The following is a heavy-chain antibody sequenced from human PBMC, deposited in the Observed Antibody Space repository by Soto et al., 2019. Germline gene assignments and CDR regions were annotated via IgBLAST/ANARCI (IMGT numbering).Heavy chain of an antibody. CDR1: GDSVSSSIW. Sequence: QVQLQESGPGLVKPSGTLSLTCTVSGDSVSSSIWWSWVRQPPGKGLEWIGEVYHSGTTNCNPSLKSRVTISVDTSKNQFSLTLSSVTAAATAVYYCARFQGGGYFDLWGRGTLVTVSS. CDR2: VYHSGTT. D-gene: IGHD3-16*01. CDR3: ARFQGGGYFDL. J-gene: IGHJ2*01. V-gene: IGHV4-4*02.